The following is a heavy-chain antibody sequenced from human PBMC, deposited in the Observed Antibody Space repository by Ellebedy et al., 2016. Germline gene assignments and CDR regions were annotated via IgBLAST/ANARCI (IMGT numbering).Heavy chain of an antibody. Sequence: GESLKISCAASGFSYSSYGMHWVRQAPGKGLEWVAVISYDGRNKYYADSVKGRFTISRDNAKNTMYLQMNSLRAEDTAVYYCARDRERSYDYWGQGTLVTVSS. CDR2: ISYDGRNK. CDR1: GFSYSSYG. D-gene: IGHD3-10*01. V-gene: IGHV3-30*03. J-gene: IGHJ4*02. CDR3: ARDRERSYDY.